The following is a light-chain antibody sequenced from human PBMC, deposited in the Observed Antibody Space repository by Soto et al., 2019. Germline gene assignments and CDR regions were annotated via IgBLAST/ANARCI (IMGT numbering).Light chain of an antibody. Sequence: QSVLTQPRSVSGSPGQSVTISCTGTSSDVGGYNFVSWYQHHPGKAPKLMIYDVSKRPSGVPDRFSGSKSGSTASLTISGLQAEDEADYYCCSYAGSYTFVFGGGTKVTVL. CDR3: CSYAGSYTFV. CDR1: SSDVGGYNF. CDR2: DVS. J-gene: IGLJ3*02. V-gene: IGLV2-11*01.